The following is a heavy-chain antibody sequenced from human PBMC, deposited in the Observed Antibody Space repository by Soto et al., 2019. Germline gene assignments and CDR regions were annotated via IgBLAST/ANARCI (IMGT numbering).Heavy chain of an antibody. CDR2: IILPFGTA. Sequence: SVKVSCKASGGTFSNHAINWVRQAPGQGPEWMGGIILPFGTANYAQNFQGRVTITADESMTTAYLELNGLRSEDTAVYYCSRGPDYAGYIDEWGQGSLVTVSS. J-gene: IGHJ4*02. CDR1: GGTFSNHA. CDR3: SRGPDYAGYIDE. D-gene: IGHD4-17*01. V-gene: IGHV1-69*13.